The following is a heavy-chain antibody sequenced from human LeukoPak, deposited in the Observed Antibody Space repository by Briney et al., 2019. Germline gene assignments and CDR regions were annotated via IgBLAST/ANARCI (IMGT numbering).Heavy chain of an antibody. CDR1: GGSFSGYY. CDR2: INHSGST. V-gene: IGHV4-34*01. CDR3: ARAPIVVVPAAGTGWFDP. Sequence: SETLSLTCAVYGGSFSGYYWSWIRQPPGKGLEWIGGINHSGSTNYNPSLKSRVTISVDTSKNQFSLKLSSVTAADTAVYYCARAPIVVVPAAGTGWFDPWGQGTLVTVSS. J-gene: IGHJ5*02. D-gene: IGHD2-2*01.